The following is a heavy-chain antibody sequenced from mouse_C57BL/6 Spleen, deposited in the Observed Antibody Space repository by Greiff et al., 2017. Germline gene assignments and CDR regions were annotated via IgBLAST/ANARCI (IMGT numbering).Heavy chain of an antibody. J-gene: IGHJ4*01. V-gene: IGHV1-50*01. CDR2: IDPSDSYT. Sequence: QVQLQQPGAELVKPGASVKLSCKASGYTFTSYWMQWVKQRPGQGLEWIGEIDPSDSYTNYNQKFKGKATLTVDTSSSTAYMQLSSLTSEDSAVYYCAKEGMDYWCQGTSVTVSS. CDR1: GYTFTSYW. CDR3: AKEGMDY.